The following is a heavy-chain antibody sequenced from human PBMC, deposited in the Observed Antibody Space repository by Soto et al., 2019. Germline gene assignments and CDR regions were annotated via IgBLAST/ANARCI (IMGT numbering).Heavy chain of an antibody. CDR2: IYYSGST. CDR3: ATVWFGESQH. Sequence: QLQLQESGPGLVKPSETLSLTCTVSGGSISSSSYYWGWIRQPPGKGLEWIGSIYYSGSTYYNPSLKGRVTLPVDTSKNQFSLKLSSVTAADTAVYSCATVWFGESQHWGQGTLVTVSS. CDR1: GGSISSSSYY. D-gene: IGHD3-10*01. V-gene: IGHV4-39*01. J-gene: IGHJ1*01.